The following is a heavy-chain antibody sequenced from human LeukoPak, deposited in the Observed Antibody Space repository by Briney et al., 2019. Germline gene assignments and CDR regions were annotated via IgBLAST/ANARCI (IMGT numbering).Heavy chain of an antibody. V-gene: IGHV3-30*02. D-gene: IGHD4-17*01. CDR3: ARDFGGNDDYGDYYYYYYMDV. CDR2: IRYDGSNK. J-gene: IGHJ6*03. Sequence: GGSLRLSCAASGFTFSSYGMHWVRQAPGKGLEWVAFIRYDGSNKYYADSVKGRFTISRDNSKNTLYLQTNSLRAEDTAVYYCARDFGGNDDYGDYYYYYYMDVWGKGTTVTVSS. CDR1: GFTFSSYG.